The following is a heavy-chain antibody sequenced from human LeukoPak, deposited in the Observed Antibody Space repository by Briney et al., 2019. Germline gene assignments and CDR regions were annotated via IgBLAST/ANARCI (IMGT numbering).Heavy chain of an antibody. Sequence: PSETLSLTCTVSGGSISSYYWSWLRQPPGKGLEWIGYIYYSGSTNYNPSLKSRVTISVDTSKNQFSLKLSSVTAADTAVYYCARGPSIVVVPAASNYYMDVWGKGTTVTVSS. CDR2: IYYSGST. V-gene: IGHV4-59*01. CDR1: GGSISSYY. CDR3: ARGPSIVVVPAASNYYMDV. D-gene: IGHD2-2*01. J-gene: IGHJ6*03.